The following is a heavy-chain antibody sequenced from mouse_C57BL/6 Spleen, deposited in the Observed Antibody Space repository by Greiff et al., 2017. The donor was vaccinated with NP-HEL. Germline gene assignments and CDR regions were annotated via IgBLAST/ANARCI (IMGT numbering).Heavy chain of an antibody. CDR3: ARPHYGNSFDC. D-gene: IGHD2-1*01. J-gene: IGHJ2*01. CDR2: IDPSDSYT. V-gene: IGHV1-69*01. Sequence: QVQLQQPGAELVMPGASVKLSCKASGYTFTSYWMHWVKQRPGQGLEWIGEIDPSDSYTNYNQKFKGKSTLTVDKSSSTAYMQLSSLTSEDSALYYCARPHYGNSFDCGGEGTTLTVAA. CDR1: GYTFTSYW.